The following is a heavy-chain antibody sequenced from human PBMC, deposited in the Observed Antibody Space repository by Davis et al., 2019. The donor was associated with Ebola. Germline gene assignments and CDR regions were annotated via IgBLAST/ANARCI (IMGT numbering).Heavy chain of an antibody. D-gene: IGHD4-17*01. J-gene: IGHJ3*02. CDR3: AKDMGGDYPI. V-gene: IGHV3-23*01. Sequence: GESLKISCAASGFTFSSYGMHWVRQAPGKGLEWVSAISGSGGSTYYADSVKGRFTISRDNSKNTLYLQMNSLRAEDTALYYCAKDMGGDYPIWGQGTMVTVSS. CDR2: ISGSGGST. CDR1: GFTFSSYG.